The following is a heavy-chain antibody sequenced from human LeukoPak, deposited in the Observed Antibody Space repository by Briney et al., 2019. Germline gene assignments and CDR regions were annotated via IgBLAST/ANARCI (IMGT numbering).Heavy chain of an antibody. D-gene: IGHD3-16*01. J-gene: IGHJ4*02. V-gene: IGHV3-7*01. CDR1: GFTFSSYW. CDR2: IKQDGSEK. CDR3: ATSHWAGRDY. Sequence: PGGSLRLSCAASGFTFSSYWMSWVRQAPGKGLEWVANIKQDGSEKYYVDSVKGRFTISRHNAKNSLYLQINSLRVEDTAVYYCATSHWAGRDYWGQGTLVTVSS.